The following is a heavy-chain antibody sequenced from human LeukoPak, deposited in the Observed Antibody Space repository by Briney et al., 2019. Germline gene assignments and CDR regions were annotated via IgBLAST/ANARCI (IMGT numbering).Heavy chain of an antibody. Sequence: ASVKVSCKASGYTFTGYDINWVRQATGQGLEWMGWMNPNSGNTGYARKFQGRVTITRNTSISTAYMELSSLRSEDTAVYYCARGVSGYCSPTSCWEHYYCYMDVWGKGTTVTVSS. CDR2: MNPNSGNT. D-gene: IGHD2-2*01. V-gene: IGHV1-8*03. J-gene: IGHJ6*03. CDR1: GYTFTGYD. CDR3: ARGVSGYCSPTSCWEHYYCYMDV.